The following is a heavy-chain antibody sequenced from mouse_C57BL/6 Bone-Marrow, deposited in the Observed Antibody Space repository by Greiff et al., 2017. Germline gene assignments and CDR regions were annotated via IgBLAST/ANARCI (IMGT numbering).Heavy chain of an antibody. J-gene: IGHJ4*01. D-gene: IGHD5-5*01. CDR3: TRFTTSMDY. Sequence: VQVVESGAELVRPGASVTLSCKASGYTFTDYEMHWVKQTPVHGLEWIGAIDPETGGTAYNQKFKGKAILTADKSSSTAYMELRSLTSEDSAVYYCTRFTTSMDYWGQGTSVTVSS. V-gene: IGHV1-15*01. CDR2: IDPETGGT. CDR1: GYTFTDYE.